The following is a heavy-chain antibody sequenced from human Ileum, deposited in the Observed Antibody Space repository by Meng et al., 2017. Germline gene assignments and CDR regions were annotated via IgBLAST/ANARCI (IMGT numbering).Heavy chain of an antibody. V-gene: IGHV3-11*01. J-gene: IGHJ5*02. Sequence: VGLVESGGVLVKPGGSLRLCLAASGFSISDDHITWIRQAPGKGLELISYISKTSIYIYYTDSVKGRFTISRDNAKDSVCLQMNSLRAEDTAVYYCARDGGHRRFDVWGQGTLVTVSS. D-gene: IGHD3-16*01. CDR3: ARDGGHRRFDV. CDR2: ISKTSIYI. CDR1: GFSISDDH.